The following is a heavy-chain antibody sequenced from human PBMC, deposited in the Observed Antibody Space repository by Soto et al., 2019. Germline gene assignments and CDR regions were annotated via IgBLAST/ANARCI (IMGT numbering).Heavy chain of an antibody. CDR2: ISGSGGSA. J-gene: IGHJ6*02. CDR3: ARKRSNYDILTGYYKEYYYGMDV. V-gene: IGHV3-23*01. CDR1: VFTFRSYA. Sequence: GGSLRLSCATSVFTFRSYAMNWVRQAPGKGLEWVSIISGSGGSAYYADSVKARFTISRDNSKNTLYLQMNSLKASDTAMYYCARKRSNYDILTGYYKEYYYGMDVWGQGTTVTV. D-gene: IGHD3-9*01.